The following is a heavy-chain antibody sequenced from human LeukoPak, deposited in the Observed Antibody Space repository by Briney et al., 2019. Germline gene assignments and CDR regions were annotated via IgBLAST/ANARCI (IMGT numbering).Heavy chain of an antibody. CDR1: GGSFSGYY. D-gene: IGHD2-2*01. Sequence: SETLSLTCAVYGGSFSGYYWSWIRQPPGKGLEWIGEINHSGSTNYNPSLKSRVTISVDTSKNQFSLKLSSVTAADTAVYYCARPKPYCGSTSCSDYWGQGTLVTVSS. CDR3: ARPKPYCGSTSCSDY. CDR2: INHSGST. J-gene: IGHJ4*02. V-gene: IGHV4-34*01.